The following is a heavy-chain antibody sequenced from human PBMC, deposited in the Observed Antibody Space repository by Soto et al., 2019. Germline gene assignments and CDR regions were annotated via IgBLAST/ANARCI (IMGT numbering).Heavy chain of an antibody. V-gene: IGHV3-21*01. Sequence: PGGCLGLSCAASGVTVSIYSMNWVRQAPGKGLEWVSSISSSSSYIYYADSVKGRFTISRDNAKNSLYLQMNSLRAEDTAVYYCARDQLYYNDISGRPLNAFDVWGQGTMVPVTS. CDR2: ISSSSSYI. CDR3: ARDQLYYNDISGRPLNAFDV. CDR1: GVTVSIYS. J-gene: IGHJ3*01. D-gene: IGHD3-22*01.